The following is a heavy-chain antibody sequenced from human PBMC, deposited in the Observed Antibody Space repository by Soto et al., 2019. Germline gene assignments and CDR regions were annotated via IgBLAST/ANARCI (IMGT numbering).Heavy chain of an antibody. V-gene: IGHV4-34*01. CDR3: ARVMRFLEWLPPYYYYMDV. Sequence: ETLSLTCAVYGWSFSGYYWSWIRQPPGKGLEWIGEINHSGSTNYNPSLKSRVTISVDTSKNQFSLKLSSVTAADTAVYYCARVMRFLEWLPPYYYYMDVWGKGTTVTVSS. CDR1: GWSFSGYY. D-gene: IGHD3-3*01. J-gene: IGHJ6*03. CDR2: INHSGST.